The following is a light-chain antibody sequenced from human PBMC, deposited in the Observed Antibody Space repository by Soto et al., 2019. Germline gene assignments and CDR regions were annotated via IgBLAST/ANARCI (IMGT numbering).Light chain of an antibody. J-gene: IGKJ1*01. CDR1: QTISSG. V-gene: IGKV1-5*03. Sequence: DIQLTQSPSTLSGSVGERVTLTCRASQTISSGLVWYQQRPGKAPKLLIYKASTLKSGVPSRFSGSGSGTEFTLTISSLQPDDFATYYCQHYNSYSEAFGQGTKVDIK. CDR3: QHYNSYSEA. CDR2: KAS.